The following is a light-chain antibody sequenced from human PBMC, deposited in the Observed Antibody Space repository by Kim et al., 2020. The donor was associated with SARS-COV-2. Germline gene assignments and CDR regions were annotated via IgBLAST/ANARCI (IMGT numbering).Light chain of an antibody. V-gene: IGLV3-9*01. Sequence: SVALGQTATITCGGSNIGRKNVHWYQQKPGQAPVLVIYRDDYRPSGIPERFSGSNSGNTATLTISRAQAGDEADYYCHIWDSRSYVFGTGTKVTVL. CDR3: HIWDSRSYV. CDR2: RDD. J-gene: IGLJ1*01. CDR1: NIGRKN.